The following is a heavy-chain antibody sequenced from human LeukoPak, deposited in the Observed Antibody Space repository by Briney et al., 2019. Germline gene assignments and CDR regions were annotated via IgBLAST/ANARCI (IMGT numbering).Heavy chain of an antibody. J-gene: IGHJ4*02. CDR3: ARAYPNSSGYSYDY. CDR1: VGSVSSGSYY. V-gene: IGHV4-61*02. Sequence: PSQTLSLTCTVSVGSVSSGSYYWSWIRQPAGKGLAWIGRIYTSGSTNYNPSLKSRVTISVDTSKNRFSLKLSSVTAADTAVYYCARAYPNSSGYSYDYWGQGTLVTVSS. D-gene: IGHD3-22*01. CDR2: IYTSGST.